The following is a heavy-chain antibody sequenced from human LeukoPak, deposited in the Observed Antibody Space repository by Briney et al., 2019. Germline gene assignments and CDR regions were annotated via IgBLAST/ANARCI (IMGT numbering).Heavy chain of an antibody. CDR2: IRYDGSNK. D-gene: IGHD3-10*01. Sequence: GGSLRLSCAASGFTFSSYGMHWVRQAPGKGLEWVAFIRYDGSNKYYADSVKGRFTISRDNSKNTLYLQMNSLRAEDTAVYYCARVTYGSGTYGAFDHWGQGTLVTVSS. V-gene: IGHV3-30*02. J-gene: IGHJ4*02. CDR3: ARVTYGSGTYGAFDH. CDR1: GFTFSSYG.